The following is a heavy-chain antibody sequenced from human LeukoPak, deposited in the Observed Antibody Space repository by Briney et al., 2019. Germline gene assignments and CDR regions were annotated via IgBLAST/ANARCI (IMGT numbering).Heavy chain of an antibody. CDR3: ANSYGGNPTY. V-gene: IGHV3-23*01. CDR2: ISGSGGST. CDR1: GFTVSSVY. J-gene: IGHJ4*02. Sequence: RSGGSLRLSCTASGFTVSSVYMNWVRQAPGKGLEWVSAISGSGGSTYYADSVKGRFTISRDNSKNTLYLQMNSLRAEDTAVYYCANSYGGNPTYWGQGTLVTVSS. D-gene: IGHD4-23*01.